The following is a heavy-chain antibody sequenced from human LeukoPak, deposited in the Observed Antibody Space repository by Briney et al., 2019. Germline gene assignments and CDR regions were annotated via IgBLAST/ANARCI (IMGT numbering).Heavy chain of an antibody. J-gene: IGHJ3*02. CDR3: ARGGYVVVPAGGAFDI. Sequence: GASVKVSCKASGYTFTSYYMHWVRQAPGQGLEWMGIINPSGGSTSYAQKFQGRVTMTRDTSTSTVYMELSSLRSEDTAVYYCARGGYVVVPAGGAFDIWGQGTMVTVSS. CDR2: INPSGGST. CDR1: GYTFTSYY. D-gene: IGHD2-2*01. V-gene: IGHV1-46*01.